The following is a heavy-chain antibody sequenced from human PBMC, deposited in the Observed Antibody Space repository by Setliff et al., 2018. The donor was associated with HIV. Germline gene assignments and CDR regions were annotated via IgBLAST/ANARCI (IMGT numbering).Heavy chain of an antibody. J-gene: IGHJ3*02. CDR1: GYRFTNYW. V-gene: IGHV5-51*01. CDR2: IYAGDSDT. D-gene: IGHD3-10*01. Sequence: GESLKISCKGSGYRFTNYWIGWVRQMPGKGLEWMGIIYAGDSDTRYSPSFQGQVTISADKSITTAYLQWSSLRASDSGMYYCARLAGPSGSLLGPFHIWGQGTMVTVS. CDR3: ARLAGPSGSLLGPFHI.